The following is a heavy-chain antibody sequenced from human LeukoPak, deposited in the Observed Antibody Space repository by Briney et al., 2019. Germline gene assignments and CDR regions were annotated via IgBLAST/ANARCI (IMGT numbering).Heavy chain of an antibody. Sequence: GASVKVSCKTSGYIFTDYYIHWVRQAPGQGLEWMGILNSSGGSATYAQKFQGRITMTRDASTGTVYMELSSLRSEDTAVYYCARGGRRFLEWDPGFVVYYYYGMDVWGQGTTVTVSS. CDR2: LNSSGGSA. D-gene: IGHD3-3*01. CDR1: GYIFTDYY. J-gene: IGHJ6*02. V-gene: IGHV1-46*01. CDR3: ARGGRRFLEWDPGFVVYYYYGMDV.